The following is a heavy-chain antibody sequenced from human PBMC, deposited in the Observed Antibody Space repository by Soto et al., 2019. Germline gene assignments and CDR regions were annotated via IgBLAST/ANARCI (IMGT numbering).Heavy chain of an antibody. Sequence: LRRTLSLTCAVSGGSISSSNWWSWVRQPPGKGLEWIGEIYHSGSTNYNPSLKSRVTISVDKSKNQFSLKLSSVTAADTAVYYCARSGDSSVAGYYFDYWGQGTLVTVSS. CDR1: GGSISSSNW. D-gene: IGHD3-22*01. V-gene: IGHV4-4*02. CDR2: IYHSGST. J-gene: IGHJ4*02. CDR3: ARSGDSSVAGYYFDY.